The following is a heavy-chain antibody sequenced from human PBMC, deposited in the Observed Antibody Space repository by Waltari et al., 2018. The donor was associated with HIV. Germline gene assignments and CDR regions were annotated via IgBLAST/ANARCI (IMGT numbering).Heavy chain of an antibody. Sequence: EVQLVESGGGLVQPGGSLRLSCAASGFTFSSYSMNWVRQAPGKGLEWVSYISSSSSTIYYADSVKGRLTISRDNAKNSLYLQMNSLRAEDTAVYYCARDYYGDYRAPAGYYYYYGMDVWGQGTTVTVSS. J-gene: IGHJ6*02. CDR1: GFTFSSYS. CDR3: ARDYYGDYRAPAGYYYYYGMDV. V-gene: IGHV3-48*04. D-gene: IGHD4-17*01. CDR2: ISSSSSTI.